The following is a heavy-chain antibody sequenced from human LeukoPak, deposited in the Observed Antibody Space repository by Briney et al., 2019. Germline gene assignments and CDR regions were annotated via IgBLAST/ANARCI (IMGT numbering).Heavy chain of an antibody. V-gene: IGHV3-48*02. D-gene: IGHD3-10*01. Sequence: GGSLRLSCAASGFTFSSHSMNWVRQAPGKGLEWVSYISSSSSTIYYADPVMGRFTISRDNAKNSLYLQMNSLRDEDTAVYYCARARIYGSRFDAFDIWGQGTMVTVSS. CDR3: ARARIYGSRFDAFDI. J-gene: IGHJ3*02. CDR1: GFTFSSHS. CDR2: ISSSSSTI.